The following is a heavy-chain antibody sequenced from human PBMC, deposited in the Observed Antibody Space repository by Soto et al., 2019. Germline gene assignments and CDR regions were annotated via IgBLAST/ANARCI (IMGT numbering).Heavy chain of an antibody. CDR3: ARAISSPPHNWFDP. V-gene: IGHV4-59*01. CDR2: IYYSGST. Sequence: SETLSLTCTVSGGSISSYYWSWIRQPPGKGLEWIWYIYYSGSTNYNPSLKSRVTVSVDTSKNQFSLKLSSVTAADTAVYYCARAISSPPHNWFDPWGQGTLVTVS. J-gene: IGHJ5*02. D-gene: IGHD6-13*01. CDR1: GGSISSYY.